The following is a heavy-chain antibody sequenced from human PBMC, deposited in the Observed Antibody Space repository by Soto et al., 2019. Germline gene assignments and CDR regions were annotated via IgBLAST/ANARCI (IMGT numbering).Heavy chain of an antibody. CDR2: IYHSGST. CDR3: ARVGLLWFGDLSWFDP. J-gene: IGHJ5*02. Sequence: PSETLSLTCAVSGGSLSSSNWWSWVRQPPGKGLEWIGEIYHSGSTNYNPSLKSRVTISVDKSKNQFSLKLSSVTAADTAVYYCARVGLLWFGDLSWFDPWGQGTLVTVSS. V-gene: IGHV4-4*02. D-gene: IGHD3-10*01. CDR1: GGSLSSSNW.